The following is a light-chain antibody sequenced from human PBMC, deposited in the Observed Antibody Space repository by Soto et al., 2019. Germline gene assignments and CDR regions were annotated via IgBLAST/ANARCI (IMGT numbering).Light chain of an antibody. V-gene: IGKV3-11*01. Sequence: IVFTQSAVTLSLSHEERATLSCRASQNVRGYLAWYQQKPGQAPRLLMYDASTRATGIPARVSGSGSGTDFTLTISSLEPEDFAVYYCQLRSKRPLTFGQGTKVDI. CDR3: QLRSKRPLT. CDR2: DAS. CDR1: QNVRGY. J-gene: IGKJ1*01.